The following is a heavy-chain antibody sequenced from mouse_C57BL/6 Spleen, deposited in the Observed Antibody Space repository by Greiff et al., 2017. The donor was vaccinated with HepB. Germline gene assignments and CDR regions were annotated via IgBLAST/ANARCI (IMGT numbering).Heavy chain of an antibody. CDR3: ARIAYYSNGDWYFDV. CDR1: GYTFTDYY. CDR2: INPNNGGT. D-gene: IGHD2-5*01. J-gene: IGHJ1*03. V-gene: IGHV1-26*01. Sequence: EVQLQQSGPELVKPGASVKISCKASGYTFTDYYMNWVKQSHGKSLEWIGDINPNNGGTSYNQKFKGKAKLTVDKSSSTAYMELRSLTSEDSAVYYCARIAYYSNGDWYFDVWGTGTTVTVSS.